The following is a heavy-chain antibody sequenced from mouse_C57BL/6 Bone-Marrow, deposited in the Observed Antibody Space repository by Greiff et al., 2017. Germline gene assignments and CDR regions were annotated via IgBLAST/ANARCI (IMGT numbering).Heavy chain of an antibody. CDR1: GYTFTDYY. D-gene: IGHD1-1*01. J-gene: IGHJ1*03. V-gene: IGHV1-75*01. Sequence: VQLQESGPELVKPGASVKISCKASGYTFTDYYINWVKQRPGPGLERIGGLLPGSGSTYYNEKFKGKAPLTVDKSSSTAYMLLSSLTSEDSAVYFCERRVWIYYYGSSFWYFDVWGTGTTVTVSS. CDR2: LLPGSGST. CDR3: ERRVWIYYYGSSFWYFDV.